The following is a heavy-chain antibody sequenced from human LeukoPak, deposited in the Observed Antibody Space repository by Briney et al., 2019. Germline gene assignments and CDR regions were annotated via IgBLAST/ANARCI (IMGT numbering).Heavy chain of an antibody. Sequence: TGGSLRLSCAASGFTFSSYEMNWVRQAPGKGLEWVSYISTSSSYIYYADSVKGRFTISRDNAKNSLNLQMDSLRVEDTAIYYCARDPRTARIWGQGTLVTVSS. CDR1: GFTFSSYE. CDR3: ARDPRTARI. J-gene: IGHJ4*02. CDR2: ISTSSSYI. V-gene: IGHV3-21*05. D-gene: IGHD1-1*01.